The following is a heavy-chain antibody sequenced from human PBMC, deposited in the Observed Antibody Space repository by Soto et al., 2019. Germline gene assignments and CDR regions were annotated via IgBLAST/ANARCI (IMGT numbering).Heavy chain of an antibody. V-gene: IGHV4-39*01. D-gene: IGHD3-3*01. CDR3: ARQGATMGYYAFWSGFPVAH. CDR1: GGSISSSSYY. J-gene: IGHJ4*02. Sequence: QMQLQESGPGLVKPSETLSLTCTVSGGSISSSSYYWGWIRQSPGKGLEWIGSIYYAGDTQYNPSPKSRVTFSVDRSDNQLSLTVTSVTAADTAVYSCARQGATMGYYAFWSGFPVAHWGQGTLVTVSS. CDR2: IYYAGDT.